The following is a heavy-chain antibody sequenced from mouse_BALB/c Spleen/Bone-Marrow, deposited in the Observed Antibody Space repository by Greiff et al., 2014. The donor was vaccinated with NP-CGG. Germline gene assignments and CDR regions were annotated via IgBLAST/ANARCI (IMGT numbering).Heavy chain of an antibody. D-gene: IGHD1-2*01. CDR3: ARSRGTTATTYCFDY. CDR2: IYPHNGGN. V-gene: IGHV1S29*02. CDR1: GYTFTDYN. J-gene: IGHJ2*01. Sequence: EVQLQQSGPELVKPGASVKISCKASGYTFTDYNMHWVKQSHGKSLEWNVYIYPHNGGNGYNQKFKNKATLTVDSSSSTAYMELRSLTSEDSAVYYCARSRGTTATTYCFDYWGQGTTLTVSS.